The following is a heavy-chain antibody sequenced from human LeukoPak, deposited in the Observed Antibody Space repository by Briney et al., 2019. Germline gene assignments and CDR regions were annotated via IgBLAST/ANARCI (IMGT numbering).Heavy chain of an antibody. CDR1: GGTFSSYA. V-gene: IGHV1-69*06. CDR3: ARDETYCSSTSCPPTH. Sequence: SVKVSCKASGGTFSSYAISWVRQAPGQGLEWMGRIIPIFGTANYAQKFQGRVTITADKSTSTAYMELSSLRSEDTAVYYCARDETYCSSTSCPPTHWGQGTMVTVSS. D-gene: IGHD2-2*01. CDR2: IIPIFGTA. J-gene: IGHJ3*01.